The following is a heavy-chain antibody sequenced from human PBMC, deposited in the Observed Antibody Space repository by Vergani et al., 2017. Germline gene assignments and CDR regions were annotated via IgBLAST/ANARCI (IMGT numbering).Heavy chain of an antibody. CDR1: GFTLSNYD. D-gene: IGHD3-16*01. CDR3: AKHFRGWGIDY. Sequence: QVQLVESGGGVVQRGGSLSLSCATSGFTLSNYDMQWIRQGPGKGLEFVAFIQFDGSNQYYADSVQGRFTLSRDFSKNTLYLQMNSLRTDDTATYYCAKHFRGWGIDYWGQGTQVIVSS. J-gene: IGHJ4*02. CDR2: IQFDGSNQ. V-gene: IGHV3-30*02.